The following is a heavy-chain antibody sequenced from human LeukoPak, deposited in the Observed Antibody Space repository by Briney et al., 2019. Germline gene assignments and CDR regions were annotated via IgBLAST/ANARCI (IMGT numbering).Heavy chain of an antibody. Sequence: HPGGSLRLSCAASGFTFSSYGMHWVRQAPGKGLEWVADIWFDGKNEHFADSVKGRFTISRDNSKNTMYLQINSLRAEDTAVYYCARETWSRGGDAFDIWGRGTMVTVSS. CDR3: ARETWSRGGDAFDI. V-gene: IGHV3-33*01. CDR1: GFTFSSYG. D-gene: IGHD3-10*01. CDR2: IWFDGKNE. J-gene: IGHJ3*02.